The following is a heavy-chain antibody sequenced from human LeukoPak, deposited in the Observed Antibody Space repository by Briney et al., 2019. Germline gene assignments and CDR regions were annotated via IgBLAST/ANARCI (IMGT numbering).Heavy chain of an antibody. Sequence: SETLSLTCAVSGGSISSGGYSWSWIRQPPGKGREWIVYIYHSGSTYYNPSLKSRVTISVDRSKNQFSLKLSSVTAADTAVYYCARAAGDYVDYWGQGTLVTVSS. CDR1: GGSISSGGYS. CDR2: IYHSGST. D-gene: IGHD4-17*01. J-gene: IGHJ4*02. V-gene: IGHV4-30-2*01. CDR3: ARAAGDYVDY.